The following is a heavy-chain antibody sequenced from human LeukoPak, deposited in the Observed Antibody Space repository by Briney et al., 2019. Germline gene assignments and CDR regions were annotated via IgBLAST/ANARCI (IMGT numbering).Heavy chain of an antibody. V-gene: IGHV3-9*01. D-gene: IGHD6-13*01. J-gene: IGHJ4*02. CDR1: GFTFDDYA. CDR3: ASPTYSSSWTGDY. Sequence: SGGSLRLSCAASGFTFDDYAMHWVRQAPGKGLEWVSGISWNSGSIGYADSVKGRFTISRDNAKNSLYLQMNSLRAEDTALYYCASPTYSSSWTGDYWGQGTLVTVSS. CDR2: ISWNSGSI.